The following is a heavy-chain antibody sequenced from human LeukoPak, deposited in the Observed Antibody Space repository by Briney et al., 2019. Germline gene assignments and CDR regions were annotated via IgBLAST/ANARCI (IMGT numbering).Heavy chain of an antibody. J-gene: IGHJ5*02. CDR1: GGSISSGGYS. Sequence: PSETLSLTCAVSGGSISSGGYSWSWIRQPPGKGLEWIGYIYHSGSTYYNPSLKSRVTISVDRSKNQFSLKLSSVTAADTAVYYCATYGYGDYGGKFDPWGQGTLVTVSS. D-gene: IGHD4-17*01. CDR2: IYHSGST. V-gene: IGHV4-30-2*01. CDR3: ATYGYGDYGGKFDP.